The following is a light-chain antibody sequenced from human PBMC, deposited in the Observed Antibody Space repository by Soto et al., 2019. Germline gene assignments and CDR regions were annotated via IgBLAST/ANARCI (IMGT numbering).Light chain of an antibody. CDR2: DVS. Sequence: QPALTQPRSVSGSPGQSVTISCTGTSSDVGGYNYVSWYQQHPGKAPKLMIYDVSKRPSGVPDRFSGSKSGNTASLTISGLQAEDEADYYCCSYAGSYVVFGGGTKLTVL. V-gene: IGLV2-11*01. J-gene: IGLJ2*01. CDR3: CSYAGSYVV. CDR1: SSDVGGYNY.